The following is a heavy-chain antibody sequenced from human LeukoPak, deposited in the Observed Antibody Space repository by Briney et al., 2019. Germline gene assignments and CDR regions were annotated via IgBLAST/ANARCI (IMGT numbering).Heavy chain of an antibody. V-gene: IGHV1-18*01. CDR2: INAYNGNT. CDR3: ARGYDYGDYVGDFDY. J-gene: IGHJ4*02. Sequence: ASVKVSCKASGYTFTSYGIRWVRQAPGQGLEWMGWINAYNGNTNYAQKLQGRVTMTTDTSTSTAYMELRSLRSDDTAVYYCARGYDYGDYVGDFDYWGQGTLVTVSS. CDR1: GYTFTSYG. D-gene: IGHD4-17*01.